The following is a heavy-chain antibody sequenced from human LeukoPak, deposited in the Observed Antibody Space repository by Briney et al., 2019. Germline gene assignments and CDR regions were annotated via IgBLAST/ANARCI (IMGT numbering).Heavy chain of an antibody. Sequence: SVKVSCKASGGTFSSYAISWVQQAPGQGLEWMGGIIPIFGTASYAQKFQGRVTITADESTSTAYMELSSLRSEDTAVYYCAREDYDSSGTPGGDDAFDIWGQGTMVTVSS. D-gene: IGHD3-22*01. J-gene: IGHJ3*02. V-gene: IGHV1-69*13. CDR1: GGTFSSYA. CDR3: AREDYDSSGTPGGDDAFDI. CDR2: IIPIFGTA.